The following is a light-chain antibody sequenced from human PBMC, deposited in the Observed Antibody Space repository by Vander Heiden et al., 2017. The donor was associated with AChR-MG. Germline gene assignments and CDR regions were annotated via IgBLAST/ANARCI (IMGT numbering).Light chain of an antibody. CDR2: GAS. J-gene: IGKJ3*01. CDR1: QSISSN. Sequence: EIVMTQSPATLSVSPGERATLPCRASQSISSNLAWFQQKPGQAPRLLVFGASTRVSSISARFSGSGSGTEFTLTITSLQSEDFAVYYCQQYNTWPLTFGPGTKVHIQ. V-gene: IGKV3-15*01. CDR3: QQYNTWPLT.